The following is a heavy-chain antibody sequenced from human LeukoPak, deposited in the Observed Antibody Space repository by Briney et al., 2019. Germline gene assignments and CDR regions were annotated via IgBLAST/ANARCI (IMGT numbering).Heavy chain of an antibody. V-gene: IGHV1-69*13. CDR2: IIPIFGTA. D-gene: IGHD1-1*01. J-gene: IGHJ5*02. CDR3: ATGRTGTSPDWFDP. CDR1: GGTFSSYA. Sequence: PEASVKVSCKASGGTFSSYAISWVRQAPGQGLEWMGGIIPIFGTANYAQKFQGRVTITADESTSTAYMELSSLRSEDTAVYYCATGRTGTSPDWFDPWGQGTLVTVSS.